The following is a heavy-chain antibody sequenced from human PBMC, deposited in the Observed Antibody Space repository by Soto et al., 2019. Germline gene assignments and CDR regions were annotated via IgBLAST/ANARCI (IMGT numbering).Heavy chain of an antibody. V-gene: IGHV4-59*01. CDR3: ARSDGSGTYWSESNWFDP. CDR2: IDSTAAS. D-gene: IGHD3-10*01. CDR1: GGSFGSYY. Sequence: PSETLSLTCTVSGGSFGSYYWSWIRQPQGQGLDWIGYIDSTAASIYNPSLKSRLTISLDTSKNQFSLNLRSVTAADTAVYYCARSDGSGTYWSESNWFDPWGQGTLVTVSS. J-gene: IGHJ5*02.